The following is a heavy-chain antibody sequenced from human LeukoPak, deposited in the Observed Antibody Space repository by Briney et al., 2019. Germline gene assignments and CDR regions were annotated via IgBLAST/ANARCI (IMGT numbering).Heavy chain of an antibody. CDR1: GGSFGGYY. CDR3: ARGPPYSSSSVYFDL. J-gene: IGHJ2*01. V-gene: IGHV4-34*01. CDR2: INHSGST. D-gene: IGHD6-6*01. Sequence: SETLSLTCAVYGGSFGGYYWSWIRQPPGKGLEWIGEINHSGSTNYNPSLKSRVTISVDTSKNQFSLKLSSVTAADTAVYYCARGPPYSSSSVYFDLWGRGTLVTVSS.